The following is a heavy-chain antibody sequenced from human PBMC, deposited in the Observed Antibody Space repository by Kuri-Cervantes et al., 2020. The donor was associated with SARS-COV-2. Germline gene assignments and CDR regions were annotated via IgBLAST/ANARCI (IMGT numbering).Heavy chain of an antibody. CDR2: ISYDGSNK. Sequence: GESLKISCTASGFTFSSYGMHWVRQAPGKGLEWVAVISYDGSNKYYADSVKGRFTISRDNSKNTLYLQMNSLRAEDTAVYYCAKDAGDKGMDVWGQGTTGTVSS. V-gene: IGHV3-30*18. J-gene: IGHJ6*02. CDR3: AKDAGDKGMDV. CDR1: GFTFSSYG.